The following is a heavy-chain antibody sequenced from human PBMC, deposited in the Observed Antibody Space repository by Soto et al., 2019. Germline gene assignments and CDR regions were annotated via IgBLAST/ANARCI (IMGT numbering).Heavy chain of an antibody. J-gene: IGHJ3*02. Sequence: QVQLVESGGGVVQPGRSLRLSCAASGFTFSSYGMHWVRQAPGKGLEWVAVISYDGSNKYYADSVKGRFTISRANSKNTRYLKMNSLGAEDTVVYYCANVGVGAAFDAFDIWGQGTMFTVSS. D-gene: IGHD2-8*01. CDR3: ANVGVGAAFDAFDI. CDR1: GFTFSSYG. V-gene: IGHV3-30*18. CDR2: ISYDGSNK.